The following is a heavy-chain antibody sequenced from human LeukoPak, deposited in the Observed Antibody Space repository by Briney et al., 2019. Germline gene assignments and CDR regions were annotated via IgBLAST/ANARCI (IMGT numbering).Heavy chain of an antibody. CDR1: GFTFSNYA. Sequence: QPGGSLRLSCAASGFTFSNYAMSWVRQAPGKGLEWVSAITGSGTNTYYADSMKGRFTISRDNSKNTVFLQMNSLRHEDTAIYYCVIWGDYDVLTGYYVPDYWGQGTLVTVSS. D-gene: IGHD3-9*01. CDR2: ITGSGTNT. J-gene: IGHJ4*02. CDR3: VIWGDYDVLTGYYVPDY. V-gene: IGHV3-23*01.